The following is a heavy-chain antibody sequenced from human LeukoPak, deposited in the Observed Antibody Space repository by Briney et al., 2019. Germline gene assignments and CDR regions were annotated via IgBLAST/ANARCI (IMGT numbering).Heavy chain of an antibody. CDR1: GFTFSNYA. V-gene: IGHV3-23*01. J-gene: IGHJ4*02. Sequence: PGGSLRLSCAASGFTFSNYAMTWVRQAPGKGLEWVSGISGSAYSTYYADSVKGRFTISRDNSKNTLYLQMSSLKTEDTAVYYCTTSSYCEKNVCQTYFDFWGQGTLVTVSS. D-gene: IGHD2-21*01. CDR2: ISGSAYST. CDR3: TTSSYCEKNVCQTYFDF.